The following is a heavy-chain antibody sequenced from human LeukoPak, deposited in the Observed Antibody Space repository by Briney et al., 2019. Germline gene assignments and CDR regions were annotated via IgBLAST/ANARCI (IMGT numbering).Heavy chain of an antibody. J-gene: IGHJ4*02. CDR3: ARGLGFGGYYS. Sequence: PSETLSLTCTVSGGSISSGDYYWSWIRQPPGKGLEWIGYIYYSGSTYYNPSLKSRVTISVDTSKNQFSLKLSSVTAADTAVYYCARGLGFGGYYSWGQGTLVTVSS. CDR2: IYYSGST. CDR1: GGSISSGDYY. D-gene: IGHD3-10*01. V-gene: IGHV4-30-4*01.